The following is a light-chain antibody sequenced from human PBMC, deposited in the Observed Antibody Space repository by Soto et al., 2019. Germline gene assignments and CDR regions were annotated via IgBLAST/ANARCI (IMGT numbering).Light chain of an antibody. CDR1: QGIGNY. CDR2: AAS. V-gene: IGKV1-27*01. J-gene: IGKJ1*01. Sequence: DSHMTHSPSSLSASIGDRVTITCRASQGIGNYLAWYQQKPGKVPKLLIYAASSLQSGVPSRFSGSGSGTDFTLTIRGLQPEDVATYYCQKYNGALWAFGQGTKVDI. CDR3: QKYNGALWA.